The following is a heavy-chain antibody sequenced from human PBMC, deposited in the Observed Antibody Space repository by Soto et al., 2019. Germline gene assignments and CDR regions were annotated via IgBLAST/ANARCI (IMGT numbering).Heavy chain of an antibody. CDR1: GDSVSSNSAA. D-gene: IGHD6-19*01. CDR3: ARDVRIAVAGRKYYFDY. Sequence: SQTLSLTCAISGDSVSSNSAAWNWIRQSPSRGLEWLGGTYYRSKWYNDYAVSVKSRITINPDTSKNQFSLQLNSVTPEDTAVYYCARDVRIAVAGRKYYFDYWGQGTLVTV. V-gene: IGHV6-1*01. CDR2: TYYRSKWYN. J-gene: IGHJ4*02.